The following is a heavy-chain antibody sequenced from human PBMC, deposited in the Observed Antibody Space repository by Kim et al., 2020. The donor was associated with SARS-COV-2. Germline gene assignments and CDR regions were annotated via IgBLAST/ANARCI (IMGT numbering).Heavy chain of an antibody. J-gene: IGHJ4*02. Sequence: KYSQKFQSRVTITRDTSASTAYMELSSLRSEDTAVYYCARDYWVELPPDYWGQGTLVTVSS. CDR3: ARDYWVELPPDY. D-gene: IGHD1-7*01. V-gene: IGHV1-3*01.